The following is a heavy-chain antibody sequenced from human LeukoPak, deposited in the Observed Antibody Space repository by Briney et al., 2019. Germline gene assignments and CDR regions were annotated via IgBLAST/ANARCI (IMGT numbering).Heavy chain of an antibody. D-gene: IGHD6-19*01. J-gene: IGHJ4*02. Sequence: SETLSLTCTVSGGSISSYYWSWIRQPPGKGLEWIGYIYYSGSTNYNPSLKSRVTISVDTSKNQFSLKLSSVTAADTAVYYCARHGYSSGWYVDHLDYWGQGTLVTVSS. CDR2: IYYSGST. CDR3: ARHGYSSGWYVDHLDY. CDR1: GGSISSYY. V-gene: IGHV4-59*08.